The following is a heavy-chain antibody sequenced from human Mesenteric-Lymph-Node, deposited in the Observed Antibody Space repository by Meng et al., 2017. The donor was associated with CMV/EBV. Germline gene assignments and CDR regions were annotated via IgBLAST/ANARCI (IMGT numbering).Heavy chain of an antibody. CDR1: GFTVSTNY. J-gene: IGHJ6*02. V-gene: IGHV3-53*01. D-gene: IGHD4-17*01. Sequence: GGSLRLSCAASGFTVSTNYMSWVRQAPGKGLEWVSVIYSGGNTDYADSVKGRFTISRDNSKNTLFLQMSSLGAEDTAVYYCARAALRDYYYYFMDVWGQGTTVIVSS. CDR3: ARAALRDYYYYFMDV. CDR2: IYSGGNT.